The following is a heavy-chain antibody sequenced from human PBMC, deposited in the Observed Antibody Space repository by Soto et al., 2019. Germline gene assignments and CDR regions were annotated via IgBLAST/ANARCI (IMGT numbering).Heavy chain of an antibody. CDR3: AGGYSGYDYLLVY. CDR1: GGTFNSYG. V-gene: IGHV1-69*13. D-gene: IGHD5-12*01. Sequence: GASVKVSCKASGGTFNSYGINWVRQAPGQGLEWMGGIIPIFGTAKYAQKFQGRVTITADESTSTAYMELSSLRSEDTAVYYCAGGYSGYDYLLVYWGQGTLVTVSS. J-gene: IGHJ4*02. CDR2: IIPIFGTA.